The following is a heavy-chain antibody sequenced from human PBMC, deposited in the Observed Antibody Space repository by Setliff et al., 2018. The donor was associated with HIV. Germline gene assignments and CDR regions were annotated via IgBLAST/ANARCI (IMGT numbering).Heavy chain of an antibody. CDR3: ARDPRHYYDTTGYSPYNWFDP. V-gene: IGHV4-31*11. J-gene: IGHJ5*02. D-gene: IGHD3-22*01. CDR1: DASFSSGSYY. Sequence: SETLSLTCAVSDASFSSGSYYWSWIRQRPGKGLEWIGYIFHSGSTHYNPSLESRVTVSVDTSKNQFSLKPSSVTAADTAVYYCARDPRHYYDTTGYSPYNWFDPWGQGTLVTVSS. CDR2: IFHSGST.